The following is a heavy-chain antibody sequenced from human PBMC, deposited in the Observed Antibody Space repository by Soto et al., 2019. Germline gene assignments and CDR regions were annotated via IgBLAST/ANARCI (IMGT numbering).Heavy chain of an antibody. V-gene: IGHV4-34*02. D-gene: IGHD3-22*01. CDR1: GGPFSGYY. CDR3: ARGIIYHDSSAYFDS. J-gene: IGHJ4*02. CDR2: INHNGNT. Sequence: QVQLQQWGAGLLKPSETLALTCAVYGGPFSGYYWSWIRQSPGTGLEWIGEINHNGNTNCNPSLKSRVTISVDTSKNQFSLKLTSVIAADTAVYYCARGIIYHDSSAYFDSWGQGTLVTVSS.